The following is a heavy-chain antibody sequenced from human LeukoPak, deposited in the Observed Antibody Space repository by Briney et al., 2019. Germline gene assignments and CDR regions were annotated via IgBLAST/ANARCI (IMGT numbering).Heavy chain of an antibody. D-gene: IGHD6-19*01. CDR2: IYYSGST. CDR1: GGSISRYY. V-gene: IGHV4-59*01. CDR3: ASGSSGGNPYYFDY. J-gene: IGHJ4*02. Sequence: SETPSLTCTVSGGSISRYYWSWIRQPPGKGLEWIGYIYYSGSTNYTPSLKSRVTISVDTSKSQFSLKLSSVTAADTAVYYCASGSSGGNPYYFDYWGQGTLVTVSS.